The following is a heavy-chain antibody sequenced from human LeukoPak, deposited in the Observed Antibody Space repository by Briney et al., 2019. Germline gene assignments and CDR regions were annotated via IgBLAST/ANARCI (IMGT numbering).Heavy chain of an antibody. CDR2: IYSGGST. CDR3: ARGGYSYGSDY. Sequence: GGSLRLSCAASGFTVSNNYMSWVRQAPGKGLEWVSVIYSGGSTYYADSVRGRFTISRDDSKNTLFLHMNSLRAEDTAVYYCARGGYSYGSDYWGQGTLVTVSS. V-gene: IGHV3-53*01. D-gene: IGHD5-18*01. J-gene: IGHJ4*02. CDR1: GFTVSNNY.